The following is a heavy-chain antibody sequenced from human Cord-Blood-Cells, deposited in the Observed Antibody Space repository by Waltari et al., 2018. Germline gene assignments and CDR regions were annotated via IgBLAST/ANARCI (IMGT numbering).Heavy chain of an antibody. CDR3: ARGRGDY. Sequence: EVQLVESGRGLIQPGGSLRLYCAASVFTVSSNYMSWVRQSPGKGLEWVSVIDSGGSTYYADSVKGRFTISRDNSKNTLYLQMNSLRAEDTAVYYCARGRGDYWGQGTLVTVSS. CDR2: IDSGGST. J-gene: IGHJ4*02. V-gene: IGHV3-53*01. CDR1: VFTVSSNY.